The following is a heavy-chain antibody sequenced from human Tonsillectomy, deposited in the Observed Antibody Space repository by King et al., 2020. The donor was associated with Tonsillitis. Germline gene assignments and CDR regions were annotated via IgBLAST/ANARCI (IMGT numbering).Heavy chain of an antibody. Sequence: VQLVESGGGLVQPGGSLRLSCAASGFTFITYAMSWVRQAPGKGLEWVSTISSSDINTYYADSVKGRFTISRDNSKNTLFLQMNNLRAEDTAVYYCANLPDYSRSSNYYGLDVWGQGTTVTVSS. J-gene: IGHJ6*02. CDR1: GFTFITYA. V-gene: IGHV3-23*04. D-gene: IGHD6-6*01. CDR3: ANLPDYSRSSNYYGLDV. CDR2: ISSSDINT.